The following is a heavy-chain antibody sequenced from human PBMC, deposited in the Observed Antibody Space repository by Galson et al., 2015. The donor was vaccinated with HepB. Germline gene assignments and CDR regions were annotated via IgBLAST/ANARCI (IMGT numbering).Heavy chain of an antibody. CDR3: ARGKGSGYVSLGRYFDY. J-gene: IGHJ4*02. Sequence: ETLSLTCAVSGGSISSSNWWSWVRQPPGKGLEWIGEIYHSGSTNYNPSLKSRATISVDKSKNQFSLKLSSVTAADTAVYYCARGKGSGYVSLGRYFDYWGQGTLVTVSS. CDR2: IYHSGST. D-gene: IGHD5-12*01. CDR1: GGSISSSNW. V-gene: IGHV4-4*02.